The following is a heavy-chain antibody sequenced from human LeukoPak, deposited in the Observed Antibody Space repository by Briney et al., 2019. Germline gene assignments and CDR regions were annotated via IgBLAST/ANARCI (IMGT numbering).Heavy chain of an antibody. D-gene: IGHD3-16*01. CDR1: GYSISSGLY. V-gene: IGHV4-38-2*01. J-gene: IGHJ4*02. Sequence: PSETLSLTCAVSGYSISSGLYWAWIRQPPGKGLEWIGSVFHSGKTSYNSSLKSRVTMSADTSTNQFSLRLRSVTAADTAVYYCARHVSFGTYYFDSWGRGTPFTVSS. CDR2: VFHSGKT. CDR3: ARHVSFGTYYFDS.